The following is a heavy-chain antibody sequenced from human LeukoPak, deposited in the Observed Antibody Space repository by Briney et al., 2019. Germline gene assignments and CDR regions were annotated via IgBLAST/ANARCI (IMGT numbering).Heavy chain of an antibody. CDR3: ARYYSDAFDV. J-gene: IGHJ3*01. Sequence: GGSLRLSCVASGLSFSSYAMSWVRQSPGKGLEWVSAFSGGASRTYYADSVKGRFTISRDNTKTSLFLQMVSLRVEDTAVYYCARYYSDAFDVWGQGTVVTVSS. V-gene: IGHV3-23*01. D-gene: IGHD3-10*01. CDR1: GLSFSSYA. CDR2: FSGGASRT.